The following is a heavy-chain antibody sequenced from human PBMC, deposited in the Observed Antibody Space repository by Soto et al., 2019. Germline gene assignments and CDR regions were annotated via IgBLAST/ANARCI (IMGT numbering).Heavy chain of an antibody. D-gene: IGHD5-12*01. CDR3: ARDHGYDGHDWRFDY. Sequence: VQLVESGGGLVQPGGSLRLSCAASGFTFSSYRMHWVRQAPGQGLVWLSRIYAGGTATNYADSVKGRFTISRDNTKNRRYLQRDTLRAEDKAIYYCARDHGYDGHDWRFDYWGQGVLVAVSS. J-gene: IGHJ4*02. V-gene: IGHV3-74*01. CDR1: GFTFSSYR. CDR2: IYAGGTAT.